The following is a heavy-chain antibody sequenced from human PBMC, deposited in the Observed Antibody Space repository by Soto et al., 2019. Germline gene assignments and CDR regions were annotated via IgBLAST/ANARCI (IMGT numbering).Heavy chain of an antibody. D-gene: IGHD3-22*01. Sequence: QVQLVQSGAEVKKPGASVKVSCKASGYTFTSYYMHWVRQAPGQGLEWMGIINPSGGSTSYAQKFQGRVTMTRDTSTSTVYMELSSLRSEDTAVYYCARGLGSSVYYLGDYYYGMDVWGQGTTVTVSS. CDR1: GYTFTSYY. J-gene: IGHJ6*02. CDR2: INPSGGST. V-gene: IGHV1-46*01. CDR3: ARGLGSSVYYLGDYYYGMDV.